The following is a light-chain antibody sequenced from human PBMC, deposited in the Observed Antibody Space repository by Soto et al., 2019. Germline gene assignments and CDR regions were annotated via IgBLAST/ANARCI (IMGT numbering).Light chain of an antibody. CDR1: SSDIGAYNY. CDR3: SSYTSSATDV. CDR2: DVS. J-gene: IGLJ1*01. Sequence: QSVLTQPASVSGSPGQSITISCTGTSSDIGAYNYVSWYQQHPGKAPKLMIYDVSNRPSGLSNRFSGSKSGNTASLTISGLQAEDEADYYCSSYTSSATDVFGTGTKLTVL. V-gene: IGLV2-14*01.